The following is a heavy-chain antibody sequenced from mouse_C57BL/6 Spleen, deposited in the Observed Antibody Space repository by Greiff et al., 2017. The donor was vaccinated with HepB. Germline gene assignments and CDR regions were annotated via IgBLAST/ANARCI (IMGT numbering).Heavy chain of an antibody. Sequence: QVQLQQPGAELVMPGASVKLSCKASGYTFTSYWMHWVKQRPGQGLEWIGEIDPSDSYTNYNQKFKGKSTLTVDKSSSTAYMQLSSLTSEDSAVYYCARYGSPPYDMDYWGQGTSVTVSS. CDR1: GYTFTSYW. CDR2: IDPSDSYT. D-gene: IGHD1-1*01. CDR3: ARYGSPPYDMDY. V-gene: IGHV1-69*01. J-gene: IGHJ4*01.